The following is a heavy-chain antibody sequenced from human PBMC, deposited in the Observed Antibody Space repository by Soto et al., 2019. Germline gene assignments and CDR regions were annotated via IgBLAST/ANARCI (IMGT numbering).Heavy chain of an antibody. CDR1: GFTFSSYA. Sequence: EVQLLESGGGLVQPGGSLRLSCAASGFTFSSYAMSWVRQAPGKGLEWVSGISGSGGGTYYADSVKGRFSISRDNYKNTLYLQVNSLRVEDTAIYYCSKASCSYDSCARGAFDIWGQGTMVTVST. CDR2: ISGSGGGT. D-gene: IGHD2-2*01. V-gene: IGHV3-23*01. J-gene: IGHJ3*02. CDR3: SKASCSYDSCARGAFDI.